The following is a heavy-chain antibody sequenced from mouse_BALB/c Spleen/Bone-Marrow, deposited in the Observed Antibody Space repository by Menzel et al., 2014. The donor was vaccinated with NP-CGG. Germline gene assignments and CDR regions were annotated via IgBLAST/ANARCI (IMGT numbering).Heavy chain of an antibody. J-gene: IGHJ4*01. V-gene: IGHV1-4*01. Sequence: VQLQQSGAELARPGASVKMSCKASGYTFTSYTMHWVKQRPGQGLEWIGYITPNSDHTNYNQKFKDRATLTADKSSSTAYMQLSSLTSENSAIYYCSRSTFAHVMDSWGQGTSVTVSS. CDR1: GYTFTSYT. CDR2: ITPNSDHT. CDR3: SRSTFAHVMDS. D-gene: IGHD4-1*02.